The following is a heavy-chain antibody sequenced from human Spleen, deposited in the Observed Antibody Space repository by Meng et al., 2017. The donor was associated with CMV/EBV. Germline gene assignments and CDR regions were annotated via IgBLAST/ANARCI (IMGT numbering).Heavy chain of an antibody. CDR1: GGTLRRYA. CDR3: ASQQRTLLYGHYFDF. V-gene: IGHV1-69*05. D-gene: IGHD1-26*01. J-gene: IGHJ4*02. CDR2: IIPIFGTT. Sequence: SGGTLRRYALNLVRPAPGQGLEWMGGIIPIFGTTYYAQDLKGRVTITTDESTSTVSVDLSRLRSEDTAVYYCASQQRTLLYGHYFDFWGQGTLVTVSS.